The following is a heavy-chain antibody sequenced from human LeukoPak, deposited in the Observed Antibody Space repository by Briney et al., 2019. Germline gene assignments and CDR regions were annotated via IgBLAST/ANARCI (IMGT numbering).Heavy chain of an antibody. J-gene: IGHJ6*03. CDR1: GYSISSGYY. Sequence: SETLSLTCTVSGYSISSGYYWGWIRQPPGKGLEWIGSIYHSGSTYYNPSLKSRVTISVDTSKNQFSLKLSSVTAADAAVYYCARADYSSTWSHDYYYMDVWGKGTTVTVSS. CDR2: IYHSGST. CDR3: ARADYSSTWSHDYYYMDV. D-gene: IGHD6-13*01. V-gene: IGHV4-38-2*02.